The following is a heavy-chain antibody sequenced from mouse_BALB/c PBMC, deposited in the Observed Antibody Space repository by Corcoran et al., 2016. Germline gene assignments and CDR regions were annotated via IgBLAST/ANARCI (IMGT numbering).Heavy chain of an antibody. V-gene: IGHV1-18*01. J-gene: IGHJ4*01. CDR2: INPNNGGT. CDR1: GYTFTDYN. CDR3: AREGYGNYLYAMDY. Sequence: EVLLQQSGPELVKPGASVKIPCKASGYTFTDYNMDWVKQSHGKSLEWIGDINPNNGGTIYNQKFKGKATLTVDKSSSTAYMELRRLTSEDTAVYYCAREGYGNYLYAMDYGCQGTSVTVSS. D-gene: IGHD2-1*01.